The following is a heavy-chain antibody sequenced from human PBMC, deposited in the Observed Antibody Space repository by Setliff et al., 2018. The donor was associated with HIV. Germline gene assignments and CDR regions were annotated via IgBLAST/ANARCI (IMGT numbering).Heavy chain of an antibody. CDR1: GGSISGFY. D-gene: IGHD6-13*01. Sequence: ETLSLTCTVSGGSISGFYWSWVRQAPGKGLEWVGNIKEDGGAQYYVDSVKGRFTISRDNAKNSLYLQMESLRVEDTAVYYCARLAISNTWAPTGDYWGQGTLVTVSS. CDR3: ARLAISNTWAPTGDY. V-gene: IGHV3-7*03. J-gene: IGHJ4*02. CDR2: IKEDGGAQ.